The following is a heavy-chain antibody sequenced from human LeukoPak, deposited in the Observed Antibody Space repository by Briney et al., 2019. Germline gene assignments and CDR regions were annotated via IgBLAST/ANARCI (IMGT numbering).Heavy chain of an antibody. V-gene: IGHV3-21*01. J-gene: IGHJ6*02. CDR3: ARDTVTRGYYYYYGMDV. Sequence: GGSLRLSCAASGFTFSSYSMNWVRQAPGKGLEWVSSISSSSSYIYYAASVKGRFTISRDNAKNSLYLQMNSLRAEDTAVYYCARDTVTRGYYYYYGMDVWGQGTTVTVSS. CDR2: ISSSSSYI. CDR1: GFTFSSYS. D-gene: IGHD4-17*01.